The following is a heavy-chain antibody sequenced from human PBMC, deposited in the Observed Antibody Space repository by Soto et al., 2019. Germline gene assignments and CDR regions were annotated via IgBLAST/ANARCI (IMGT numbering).Heavy chain of an antibody. CDR3: AISAYYDYIWGSYRAGFDY. V-gene: IGHV1-69*02. CDR2: IIPILGIA. D-gene: IGHD3-16*02. CDR1: GGTCSSYT. J-gene: IGHJ4*02. Sequence: QVQLVQSGAEVKKPGSSVKVSCKASGGTCSSYTISWVRQAPGQGLEWMGRIIPILGIAHYAQKFQARVTITAAKSRRTAYMELSRVRSEDTAVYYCAISAYYDYIWGSYRAGFDYWGQGTLVTVSS.